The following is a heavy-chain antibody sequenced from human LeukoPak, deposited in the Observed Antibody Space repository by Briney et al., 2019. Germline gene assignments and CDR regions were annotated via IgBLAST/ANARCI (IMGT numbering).Heavy chain of an antibody. D-gene: IGHD6-6*01. CDR3: AREGSMTARPFVSIDY. CDR2: IHTSGST. Sequence: SETLSLTCTVSGGSISSYYWSWIRQPAGKGLQWIGRIHTSGSTDYNPSLGSRVTMSVDTSKNQFSLKLSSVTAADTAVYYCAREGSMTARPFVSIDYWGQGTLVTVSS. CDR1: GGSISSYY. V-gene: IGHV4-4*07. J-gene: IGHJ4*02.